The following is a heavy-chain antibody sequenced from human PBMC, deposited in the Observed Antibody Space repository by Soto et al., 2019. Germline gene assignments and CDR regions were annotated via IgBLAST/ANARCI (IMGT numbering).Heavy chain of an antibody. J-gene: IGHJ3*02. CDR3: AISPPGRSGAFDI. CDR1: GGSISSDDYY. CDR2: IYYSGST. V-gene: IGHV4-30-4*01. D-gene: IGHD1-26*01. Sequence: SETLSLTCTVSGGSISSDDYYWSWIRQPPGRGLEWIGYIYYSGSTYSNPSLKSRVIISKDTSKNQFSLKLSSVTAADTAVYYCAISPPGRSGAFDIWGQGTMVT.